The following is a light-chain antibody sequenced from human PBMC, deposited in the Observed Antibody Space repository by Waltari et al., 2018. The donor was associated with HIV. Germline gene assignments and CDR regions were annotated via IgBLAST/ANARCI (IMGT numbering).Light chain of an antibody. Sequence: DIQMAQSPSSLSASVGDRVTITCRASQGISDSLAWYQHKSGQAPTLLVYGAARLESGVPSRFSGSGSGTDYTLTISSLQPEDSATYYCQHYYTIPCTFGQGTKLEIK. CDR1: QGISDS. CDR2: GAA. J-gene: IGKJ2*02. V-gene: IGKV1-NL1*01. CDR3: QHYYTIPCT.